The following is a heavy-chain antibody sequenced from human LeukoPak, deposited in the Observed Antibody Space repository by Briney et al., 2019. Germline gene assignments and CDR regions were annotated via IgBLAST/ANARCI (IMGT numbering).Heavy chain of an antibody. V-gene: IGHV3-33*01. CDR1: GFTFSSYG. CDR3: ARDNHYYGSGSYDY. J-gene: IGHJ4*02. D-gene: IGHD3-10*01. Sequence: GRSLRLSCAASGFTFSSYGMHWVRQAPGKGLEWVAVIWYDGSNKYYADSVKGRFIISRDNSKNTLYLQMHSLRAEDTAVYYCARDNHYYGSGSYDYWGQGTLVTVSS. CDR2: IWYDGSNK.